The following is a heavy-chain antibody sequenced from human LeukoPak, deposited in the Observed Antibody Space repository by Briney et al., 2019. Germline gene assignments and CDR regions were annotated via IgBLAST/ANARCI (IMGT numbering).Heavy chain of an antibody. Sequence: GGSLRLSCAASGFTFSSYIMHWVRQAPGKGLEWVAFILDDGNNKYYADSVKGRFTISRDNSKNTLYLQMNSLRPEDTAVYYCARDRGDSVNYYHGMDVWGQGTTVTVSS. CDR2: ILDDGNNK. V-gene: IGHV3-30-3*01. CDR1: GFTFSSYI. CDR3: ARDRGDSVNYYHGMDV. D-gene: IGHD2-21*01. J-gene: IGHJ6*02.